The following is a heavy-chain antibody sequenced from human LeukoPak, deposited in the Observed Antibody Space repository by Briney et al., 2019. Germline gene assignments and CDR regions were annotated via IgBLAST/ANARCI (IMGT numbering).Heavy chain of an antibody. Sequence: PETLSLTCTVSGGSISSSSYYWGWIRQPPGKGLEWIASIYHSGSTYYNPSLKSRVTISVDTSKNQISLKLSSVSAADTAVYYCARTSAMSTDYWGQGTLVTVSS. V-gene: IGHV4-39*07. CDR3: ARTSAMSTDY. J-gene: IGHJ4*02. CDR1: GGSISSSSYY. CDR2: IYHSGST.